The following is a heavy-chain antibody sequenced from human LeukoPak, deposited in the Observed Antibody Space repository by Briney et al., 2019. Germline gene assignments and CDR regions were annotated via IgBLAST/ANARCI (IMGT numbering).Heavy chain of an antibody. V-gene: IGHV1-18*01. J-gene: IGHJ4*02. CDR1: GYTFTIYG. Sequence: ASVTVSFKASGYTFTIYGISWVRQAPGQGLEWMGWISAYNGNTNYAQKLQGRVTMTTDTSTSTAYMELRSLRSDDTAVYYCARDPLPYCSGGSCYRTFDYWGQGTLVTVSS. CDR3: ARDPLPYCSGGSCYRTFDY. CDR2: ISAYNGNT. D-gene: IGHD2-15*01.